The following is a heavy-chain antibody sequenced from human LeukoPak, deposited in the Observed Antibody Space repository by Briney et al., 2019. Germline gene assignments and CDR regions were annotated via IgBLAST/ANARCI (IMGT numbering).Heavy chain of an antibody. Sequence: SVKVSCKASGGTFSSYAISWVRQAPGQGLEWMGGIIPIFGTANYAQKFQGRVTITADESTSTAYMELSSLRSEDTAVYYCARGTWNYDYVWGSYRYNWFDPWGQGTLVTVSS. CDR3: ARGTWNYDYVWGSYRYNWFDP. J-gene: IGHJ5*02. V-gene: IGHV1-69*13. CDR1: GGTFSSYA. CDR2: IIPIFGTA. D-gene: IGHD3-16*02.